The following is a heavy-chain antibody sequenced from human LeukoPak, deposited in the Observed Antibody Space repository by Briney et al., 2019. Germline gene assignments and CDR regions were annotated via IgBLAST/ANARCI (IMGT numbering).Heavy chain of an antibody. Sequence: SETLSPTCTVSGGSISSYYWSWIRQPAGKGLEWIGRIYTSGSTNYNPSLKSRVTMSVDTSKNQFSLKLSSVTAADTAVYYCARDGRYYGSGSYYTHYYYGMDVWGQGTTVTVSS. J-gene: IGHJ6*02. D-gene: IGHD3-10*01. CDR2: IYTSGST. V-gene: IGHV4-4*07. CDR1: GGSISSYY. CDR3: ARDGRYYGSGSYYTHYYYGMDV.